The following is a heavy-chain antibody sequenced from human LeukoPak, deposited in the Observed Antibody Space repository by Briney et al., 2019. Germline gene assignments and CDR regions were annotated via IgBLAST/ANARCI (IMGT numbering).Heavy chain of an antibody. CDR1: GGSFSGYY. CDR2: INHSGST. D-gene: IGHD6-6*01. J-gene: IGHJ5*02. CDR3: ARQQSIAARPVNWFDP. Sequence: PSETLSLTCAVYGGSFSGYYWSWIRQPPGKGLEWIGEINHSGSTNYNPSLKSRVTISVDTSKNQFSLKLSSVTAADTAVYYRARQQSIAARPVNWFDPWGQGTLVTVSS. V-gene: IGHV4-34*01.